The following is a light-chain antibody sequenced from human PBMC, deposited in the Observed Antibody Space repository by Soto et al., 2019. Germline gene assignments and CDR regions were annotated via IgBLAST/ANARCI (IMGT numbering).Light chain of an antibody. CDR3: QQYHHWPWT. J-gene: IGKJ1*01. V-gene: IGKV3-20*01. CDR1: QSVSSSY. CDR2: GAS. Sequence: EIVLSQSPGTVSLSPGERATLSCRASQSVSSSYLAWYQQQPGQAPRLLIYGASSRATGIPDRFSGSGSGTEFTLIISSLQSEDFAVYYCQQYHHWPWTFGQATKV.